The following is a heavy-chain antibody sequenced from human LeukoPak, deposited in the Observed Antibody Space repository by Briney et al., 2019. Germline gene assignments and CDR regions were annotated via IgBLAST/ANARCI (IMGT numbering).Heavy chain of an antibody. CDR1: GGSFSGYY. CDR3: ARGGPYSSGWSVYYYYGMDV. CDR2: INHSGST. Sequence: SETLSHTCAVYGGSFSGYYWSWIRQPPGKGLEWIGEINHSGSTNYNPSLKSRVTISVDTSKNQFSLKLSSVTAADTAVYYCARGGPYSSGWSVYYYYGMDVWGKGTTVTVSS. V-gene: IGHV4-34*01. D-gene: IGHD6-19*01. J-gene: IGHJ6*04.